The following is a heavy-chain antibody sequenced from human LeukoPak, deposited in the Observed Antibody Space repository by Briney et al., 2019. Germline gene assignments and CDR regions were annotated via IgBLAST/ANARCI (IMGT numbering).Heavy chain of an antibody. D-gene: IGHD4-11*01. CDR1: GGSISSSSYY. V-gene: IGHV4-39*07. CDR2: IYYSGST. Sequence: SETLSLTCTVSGGSISSSSYYWGWIRQPPGKGLEWIGSIYYSGSTYYNPSLKSRVTISVDTSKNQFSLKLSSVTAADTAVYYCARDVDVYSNLYYYYYYMDVWGKGTTVTVSS. J-gene: IGHJ6*03. CDR3: ARDVDVYSNLYYYYYYMDV.